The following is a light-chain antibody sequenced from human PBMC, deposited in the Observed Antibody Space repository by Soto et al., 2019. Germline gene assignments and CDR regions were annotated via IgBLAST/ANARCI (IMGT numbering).Light chain of an antibody. CDR2: DAS. Sequence: EIVLTQSPATLSLSPGERATLSCRASQSISSYLAWYQQKPDPAPRLLIYDASNRATGIPARFSGSGSGTDFTLTIISLEPEDFAVYYCHQRSTWPFTFGPGTKVDIK. V-gene: IGKV3-11*01. CDR1: QSISSY. CDR3: HQRSTWPFT. J-gene: IGKJ3*01.